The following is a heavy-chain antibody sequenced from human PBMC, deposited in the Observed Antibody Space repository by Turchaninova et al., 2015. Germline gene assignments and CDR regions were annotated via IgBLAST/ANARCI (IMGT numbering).Heavy chain of an antibody. CDR3: AGGFDY. Sequence: QLQLQESGPGLVKPSETLSLTCTVSAGSISSSGYYWVWIRQPPGQGLEWIGIISYVGSPYSNPSLKCRVAIYVDTSKNQFSLELTSGTAADTAVYYCAGGFDYWGQGTLVTVAS. V-gene: IGHV4-39*01. D-gene: IGHD3-16*01. J-gene: IGHJ4*02. CDR2: ISYVGSP. CDR1: AGSISSSGYY.